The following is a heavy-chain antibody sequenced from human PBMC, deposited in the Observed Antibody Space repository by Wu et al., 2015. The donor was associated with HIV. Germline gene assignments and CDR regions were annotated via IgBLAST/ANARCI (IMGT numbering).Heavy chain of an antibody. J-gene: IGHJ5*02. V-gene: IGHV1-2*02. CDR3: ARGYCSGGSCYYNWFDP. CDR2: INPKSGDT. Sequence: QVQLVQSETEVRKPGASVKVSCTASGYTFTGYYMHWVRQAPGQGLEWMGWINPKSGDTNYAQKLQGRVTMTRDTSISTVYVDLTRLTSDDTAVYYCARGYCSGGSCYYNWFDPWGQGTLVTVSS. D-gene: IGHD2-15*01. CDR1: GYTFTGYY.